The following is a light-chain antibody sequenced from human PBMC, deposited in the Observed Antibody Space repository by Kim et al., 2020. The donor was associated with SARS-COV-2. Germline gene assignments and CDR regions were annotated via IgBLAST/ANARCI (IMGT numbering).Light chain of an antibody. V-gene: IGLV1-51*01. Sequence: GQEVTISCSGSSSNIGNNFVSWYQQLPGTAPKLLIYDNDNRPSGIPDRFSGSKSVTSATLGITGLQPGDEADYYCGTWDSSLSAAVFGGGTKLTVL. CDR1: SSNIGNNF. CDR2: DND. CDR3: GTWDSSLSAAV. J-gene: IGLJ2*01.